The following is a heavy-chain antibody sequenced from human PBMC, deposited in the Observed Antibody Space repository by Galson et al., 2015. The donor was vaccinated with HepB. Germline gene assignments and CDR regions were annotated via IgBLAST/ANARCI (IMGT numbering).Heavy chain of an antibody. CDR3: ARAACGGDCYGDYMDV. CDR2: ISSSGGSR. CDR1: GFTFSDYY. V-gene: IGHV3-11*01. J-gene: IGHJ6*03. D-gene: IGHD2-21*01. Sequence: SLRLSCAAAGFTFSDYYMSWTRQAPGKGLEWVSYISSSGGSRYADSVKGRFTISRDNARNSLYLQMSSLKAADTAVYYCARAACGGDCYGDYMDVWGNGTSVTVSS.